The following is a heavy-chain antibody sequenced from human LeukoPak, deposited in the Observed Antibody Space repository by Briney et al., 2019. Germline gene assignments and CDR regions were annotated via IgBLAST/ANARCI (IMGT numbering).Heavy chain of an antibody. D-gene: IGHD1-26*01. CDR1: GFTVSSNY. CDR2: IYSGGST. CDR3: ARDYDRGSYSYFDY. V-gene: IGHV3-53*04. J-gene: IGHJ4*02. Sequence: GGSLRLSCAASGFTVSSNYMSWVRQAPGKGLEWVSVIYSGGSTYYADSVKGRFTISRHNSKNTLYLQMNSLRAEDTAVYYCARDYDRGSYSYFDYWGQGTLVTVSS.